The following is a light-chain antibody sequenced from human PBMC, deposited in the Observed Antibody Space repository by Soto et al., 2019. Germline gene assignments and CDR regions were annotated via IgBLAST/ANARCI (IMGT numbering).Light chain of an antibody. CDR3: HQYNNWPPWT. Sequence: EIVMTQSPATLSVSPGERATLSCRASQSVSSNLAWYQQKPGQAPRLLIYGASTRATGIPARFSGSGSGTEFPLSISRLHAEDFAVYYCHQYNNWPPWTFGQGTKVEIK. CDR1: QSVSSN. CDR2: GAS. J-gene: IGKJ1*01. V-gene: IGKV3-15*01.